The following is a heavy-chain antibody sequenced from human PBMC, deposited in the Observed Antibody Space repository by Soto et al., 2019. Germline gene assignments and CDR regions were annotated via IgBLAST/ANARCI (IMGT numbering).Heavy chain of an antibody. J-gene: IGHJ6*02. CDR1: GFTFSSYE. CDR3: ARVLGDTAIVYYYYYGMDV. Sequence: EVQLVESGGGLVQPGGSLRLSCAASGFTFSSYEMNWVRQAPGKGLEWVSYISSSGSTIYYADSVKGRFTISRDNAKNSLYLQMNSLRAEDTAVYYCARVLGDTAIVYYYYYGMDVWGQGTTVTVSS. D-gene: IGHD5-18*01. CDR2: ISSSGSTI. V-gene: IGHV3-48*03.